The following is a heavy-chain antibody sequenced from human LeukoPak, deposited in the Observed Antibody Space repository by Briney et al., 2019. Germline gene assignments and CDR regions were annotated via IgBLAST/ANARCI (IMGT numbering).Heavy chain of an antibody. J-gene: IGHJ6*02. CDR2: INPKTGDT. Sequence: GASVKVSCKASGYTFTGYYMHWVRQAPGQGLEWMGWINPKTGDTDSAQNFRGRVTMTRDTSISTVYMEVSRLTSDDTAVYYCARGYYGMDVWGQGTTVTVSS. CDR3: ARGYYGMDV. V-gene: IGHV1-2*02. CDR1: GYTFTGYY.